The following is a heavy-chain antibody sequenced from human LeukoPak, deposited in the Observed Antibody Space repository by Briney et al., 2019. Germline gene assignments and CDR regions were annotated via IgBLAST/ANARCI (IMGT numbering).Heavy chain of an antibody. D-gene: IGHD3-10*01. Sequence: PGESLRLSCAASGFTFSSYSMNWVRQAPGKGLEWVSYISSASNTIYYADPVKGRFTISRDNAKNSLYLQMNSLRAEDTAMYYCARDGWFGDYNWFDPWGQGTLVTVSS. CDR1: GFTFSSYS. CDR2: ISSASNTI. V-gene: IGHV3-48*01. J-gene: IGHJ5*02. CDR3: ARDGWFGDYNWFDP.